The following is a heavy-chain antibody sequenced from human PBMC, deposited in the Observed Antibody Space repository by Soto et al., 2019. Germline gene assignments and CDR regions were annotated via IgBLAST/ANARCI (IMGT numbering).Heavy chain of an antibody. V-gene: IGHV3-23*01. D-gene: IGHD6-6*01. J-gene: IGHJ3*02. CDR3: AKAYIAARHYWCAFDI. Sequence: GGSLRLSCAASGFTFSSYAMSWVRQAPGKGLEWVSAISGSGGSTYYADSVKGRFTISRDNSKNTLYLQMNSLRAEDTAVYYCAKAYIAARHYWCAFDIWGQGTMVTVSS. CDR1: GFTFSSYA. CDR2: ISGSGGST.